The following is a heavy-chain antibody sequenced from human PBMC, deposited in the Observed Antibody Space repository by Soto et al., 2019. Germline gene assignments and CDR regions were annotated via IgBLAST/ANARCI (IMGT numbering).Heavy chain of an antibody. D-gene: IGHD3-10*01. CDR1: GFTFSSYW. CDR3: AKGLYTNFYYGMDV. V-gene: IGHV3-74*01. J-gene: IGHJ6*02. CDR2: INSDGSST. Sequence: EVQLVESGGGLVQPGGSLRLSCAGSGFTFSSYWMHWVRQAPGKGLVWVSHINSDGSSTTYADSVKGRFTISRDNAKNTLYLQMNSLRAEDTAVYYCAKGLYTNFYYGMDVWGQGTTVTVSS.